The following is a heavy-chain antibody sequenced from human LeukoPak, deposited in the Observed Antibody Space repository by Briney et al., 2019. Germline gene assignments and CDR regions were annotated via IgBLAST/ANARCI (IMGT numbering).Heavy chain of an antibody. Sequence: GRSLRLSCAASGFTFDDYAMHWVRQAPGKGLEWVSGISWNSGSIGYADSVKGRFTISRDNAKNSLYLQMNSLRAEDTALYYCAKDHMYYYDSSGYYDYWGQGTLVTVSS. CDR1: GFTFDDYA. J-gene: IGHJ4*02. D-gene: IGHD3-22*01. CDR3: AKDHMYYYDSSGYYDY. CDR2: ISWNSGSI. V-gene: IGHV3-9*01.